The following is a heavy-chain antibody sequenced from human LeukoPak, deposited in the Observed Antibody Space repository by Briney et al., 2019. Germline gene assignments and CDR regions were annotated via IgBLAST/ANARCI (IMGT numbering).Heavy chain of an antibody. V-gene: IGHV1-18*01. CDR3: ARNEEGSNIVVVPAAIDN. CDR1: GYTFTSYG. CDR2: ISAYNGNT. J-gene: IGHJ4*02. Sequence: ASVKVSCKASGYTFTSYGISWVRQAPGQGLEWMGWISAYNGNTNYAQKLQGRVTMTTDTSTSTAYMELRSLRSDDTAVYYCARNEEGSNIVVVPAAIDNWGQGTLVTVSS. D-gene: IGHD2-2*01.